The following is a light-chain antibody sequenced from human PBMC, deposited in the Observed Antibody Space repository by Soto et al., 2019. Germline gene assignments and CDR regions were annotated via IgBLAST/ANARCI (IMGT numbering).Light chain of an antibody. CDR2: AAS. V-gene: IGKV1-39*01. Sequence: DIQMTQSPSSLSASVGDRVTITCRASQSISTFLNWYQQKPGKAPKLLIYAASDLQIGVPSRFSVSGSGTDFTLTISSLQPEDFATYSCQQSYITPYTFGQGTKLEIK. J-gene: IGKJ2*01. CDR1: QSISTF. CDR3: QQSYITPYT.